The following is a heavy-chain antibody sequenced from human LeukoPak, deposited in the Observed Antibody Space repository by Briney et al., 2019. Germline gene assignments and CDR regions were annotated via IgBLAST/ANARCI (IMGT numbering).Heavy chain of an antibody. D-gene: IGHD3/OR15-3a*01. V-gene: IGHV4-31*03. CDR2: IYYSGST. CDR3: AREGLDRGTQDY. Sequence: PSQTLSLTCTVSGGSISSGGYYWSWIRQHPGKGLEWIGYIYYSGSTYYNPSLKSRVTISVDTSKNQFSLKLSSVTAADTAAYYCAREGLDRGTQDYWGQGTLVTVSS. CDR1: GGSISSGGYY. J-gene: IGHJ4*02.